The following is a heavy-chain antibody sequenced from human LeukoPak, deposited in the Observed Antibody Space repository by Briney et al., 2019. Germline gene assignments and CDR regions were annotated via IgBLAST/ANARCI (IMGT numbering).Heavy chain of an antibody. V-gene: IGHV1-2*07. CDR2: INPNSGGT. D-gene: IGHD1-14*01. CDR3: ARDTGPIPNPFDY. CDR1: GGTFSSYA. J-gene: IGHJ4*02. Sequence: ASVKVSCKASGGTFSSYAISWARQAPGQGLEWMGGINPNSGGTNYAHKFQGRVTITRDTSISTDYMELSRLRLDDTAVYYCARDTGPIPNPFDYWGQGTLVTVSS.